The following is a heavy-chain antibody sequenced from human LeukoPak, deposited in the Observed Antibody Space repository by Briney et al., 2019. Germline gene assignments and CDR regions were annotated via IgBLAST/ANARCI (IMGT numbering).Heavy chain of an antibody. Sequence: GGSLTLSCAASGFTFSSYAMSWVRQAPGKGLEWVSAISGSGGSTYYADSVKGRFTISRDNSKSPLYLQMNSLRAEDTAVYYCASQSIATEDPYYYYGMDVWGQGTTVTVSS. D-gene: IGHD6-6*01. CDR2: ISGSGGST. J-gene: IGHJ6*02. V-gene: IGHV3-23*01. CDR3: ASQSIATEDPYYYYGMDV. CDR1: GFTFSSYA.